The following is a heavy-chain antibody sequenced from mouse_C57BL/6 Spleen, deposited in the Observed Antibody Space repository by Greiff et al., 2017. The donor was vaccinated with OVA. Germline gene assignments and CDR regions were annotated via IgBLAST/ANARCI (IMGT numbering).Heavy chain of an antibody. V-gene: IGHV1-80*01. CDR1: GYAFSSYW. J-gene: IGHJ3*01. Sequence: VMLVESGAELVKPGASVKISCKASGYAFSSYWMNWVKQRPGKGLEWIGQIYPGDGDTNYNGKFKGKATLTADKSSSTAYMQLSSLTSEDSAVYFCARVYSNSWFAYWGQGTLVTVSA. CDR3: ARVYSNSWFAY. D-gene: IGHD2-5*01. CDR2: IYPGDGDT.